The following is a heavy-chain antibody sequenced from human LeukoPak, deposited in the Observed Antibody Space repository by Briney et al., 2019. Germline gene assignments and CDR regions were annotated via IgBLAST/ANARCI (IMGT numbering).Heavy chain of an antibody. CDR2: INPNSGGT. V-gene: IGHV1-2*06. Sequence: ASVKVSCKASGYTFTSFAMHWVRQAPGQRLEWMGRINPNSGGTNSAQRFQGRVTMTRDTSISTAYMELSRLTSDDTAVYYCAREGPVDSTAGFDFWGQGTLVTVSS. D-gene: IGHD2-8*02. CDR1: GYTFTSFA. CDR3: AREGPVDSTAGFDF. J-gene: IGHJ4*02.